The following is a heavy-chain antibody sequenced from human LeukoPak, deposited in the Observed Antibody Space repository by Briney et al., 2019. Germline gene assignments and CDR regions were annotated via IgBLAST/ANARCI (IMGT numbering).Heavy chain of an antibody. J-gene: IGHJ4*02. CDR1: GFTFSSYG. V-gene: IGHV3-30*18. CDR2: ISYDGSNK. CDR3: AKVQDRGAYPY. Sequence: GGSLRLSCAASGFTFSSYGMHWVRQAPGKGLEWVAVISYDGSNKYYADSVKGRFTISRDNSKNTLYLQMNSLRAEDTAVYYCAKVQDRGAYPYWGQGTLVTVSS. D-gene: IGHD3-16*01.